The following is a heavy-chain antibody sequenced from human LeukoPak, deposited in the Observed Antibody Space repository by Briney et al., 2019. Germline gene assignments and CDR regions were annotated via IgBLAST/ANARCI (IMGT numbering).Heavy chain of an antibody. D-gene: IGHD1-26*01. CDR1: SGSISSYY. Sequence: SETLPLTWTVASGSISSYYWSWMRQPPGKGLEWMGYIYYSGSTNYNPSLKSRVTISVDTSKKQFSLKLSSVTAADTAVYYCARDGVGFFDYWGQGTLVTVSS. V-gene: IGHV4-59*01. CDR2: IYYSGST. CDR3: ARDGVGFFDY. J-gene: IGHJ4*02.